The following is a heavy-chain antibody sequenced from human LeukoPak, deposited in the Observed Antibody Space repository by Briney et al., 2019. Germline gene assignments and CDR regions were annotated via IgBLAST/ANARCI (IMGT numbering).Heavy chain of an antibody. Sequence: SVKVSCKASGGTFSSYAISWVRQAPGQGLEWMGGIIPIFGTANYAQKFQGRVTITADKSTSTAYMELSSLRSEDTAVYYCAGGDIVVVPAATPYYYYGMDVWGKGTTVTVSS. CDR3: AGGDIVVVPAATPYYYYGMDV. D-gene: IGHD2-2*01. V-gene: IGHV1-69*06. CDR2: IIPIFGTA. CDR1: GGTFSSYA. J-gene: IGHJ6*04.